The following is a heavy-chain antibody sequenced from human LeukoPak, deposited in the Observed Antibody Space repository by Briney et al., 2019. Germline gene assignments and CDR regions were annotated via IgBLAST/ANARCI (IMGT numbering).Heavy chain of an antibody. D-gene: IGHD5-12*01. V-gene: IGHV3-23*01. CDR2: ISGSGGST. Sequence: GGFLRLSRAASGFTFSSYAMSWVRQAPGKGLEWVSAISGSGGSTYHADSVKGRITISRDNSKNTLYLQMNSLRAEDTAVYYCARRVATYYFDYWGQGTLVTVSS. CDR1: GFTFSSYA. CDR3: ARRVATYYFDY. J-gene: IGHJ4*02.